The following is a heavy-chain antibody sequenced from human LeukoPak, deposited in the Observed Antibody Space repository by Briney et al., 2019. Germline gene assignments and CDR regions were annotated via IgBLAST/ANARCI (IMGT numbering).Heavy chain of an antibody. Sequence: GASVTVSCMASGYTFTSYYMHWVRQAPGQGLEWMGIINPSGGSTSYAQKSQGRATMTRDMSTSTVYMELSSRRSEDTDVYCCARGLRCDYWGQGTLVTVSS. D-gene: IGHD4-17*01. CDR2: INPSGGST. CDR3: ARGLRCDY. CDR1: GYTFTSYY. J-gene: IGHJ4*02. V-gene: IGHV1-46*01.